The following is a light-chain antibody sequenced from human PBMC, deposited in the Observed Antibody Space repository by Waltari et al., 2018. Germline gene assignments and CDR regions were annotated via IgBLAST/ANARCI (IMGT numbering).Light chain of an antibody. CDR3: QSFDNMLSGGVV. CDR1: TPNIGPGPD. J-gene: IGLJ2*01. V-gene: IGLV1-40*01. Sequence: QSVLTQPPSVSGTPAQRVTISCSGRTPNIGPGPDGHRYQPLPGPAPKLPIYVNNNRPSGVPDRFSGSKSGTSASLAITGLQADDEADYFCQSFDNMLSGGVVFGGGTKLAVL. CDR2: VNN.